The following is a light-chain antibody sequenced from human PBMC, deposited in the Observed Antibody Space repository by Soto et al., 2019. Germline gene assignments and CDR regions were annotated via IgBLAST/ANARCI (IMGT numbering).Light chain of an antibody. Sequence: QSALTQPASVSGSPGQSITISCTGTSSDVGGYNYVSWYQQLPGKAPKLMIYDVSNRPSGVSNNFSGSRSGNTASLTISGLQAEDEADYYCSSYTSSSTVVFGGGTQLTVL. CDR2: DVS. CDR3: SSYTSSSTVV. V-gene: IGLV2-14*01. J-gene: IGLJ2*01. CDR1: SSDVGGYNY.